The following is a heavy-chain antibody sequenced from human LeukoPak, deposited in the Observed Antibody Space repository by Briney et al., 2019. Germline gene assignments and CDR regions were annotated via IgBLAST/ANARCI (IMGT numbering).Heavy chain of an antibody. D-gene: IGHD6-13*01. J-gene: IGHJ6*02. CDR1: GXSISSYY. CDR2: INYIRTT. CDR3: ARSYSSSDHYYYYGMDV. V-gene: IGHV4-59*08. Sequence: SETLSLTCTVSGXSISSYYWNWIRQPPGKGLEWIGYINYIRTTDYNPPLKSQVTISLDTSKNRFSLTLRSVPAADTAMYYCARSYSSSDHYYYYGMDVWGQGTTVTVSS.